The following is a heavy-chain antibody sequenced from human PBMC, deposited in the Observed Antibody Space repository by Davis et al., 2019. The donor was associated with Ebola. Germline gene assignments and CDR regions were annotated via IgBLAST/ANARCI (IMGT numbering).Heavy chain of an antibody. CDR2: INPSGGST. J-gene: IGHJ4*02. Sequence: ASVKVSCKASGYTFTSYYMHWVRQAPGQGLEWMGIINPSGGSTSYAQKLQGRVTMTTDTSTSTAYMELRSLKSDDTAVYYCARDSGRDGYNFRFRVPVHWGQGTLVTVSS. V-gene: IGHV1-46*01. CDR3: ARDSGRDGYNFRFRVPVH. CDR1: GYTFTSYY. D-gene: IGHD5-24*01.